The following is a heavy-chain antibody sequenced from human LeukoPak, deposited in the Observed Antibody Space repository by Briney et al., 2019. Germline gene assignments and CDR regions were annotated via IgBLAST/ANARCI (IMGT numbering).Heavy chain of an antibody. D-gene: IGHD3-10*01. CDR3: TRDNSGIDF. Sequence: VASVKVSCKASGYTFTRHAINWVRQAPGQGLEWMGWINTHTGNPRYGQGFTGRFVFSLDTSVNTAYLQINSLKSEDTATYYCTRDNSGIDFWGQGTLVTVSS. CDR1: GYTFTRHA. CDR2: INTHTGNP. J-gene: IGHJ4*02. V-gene: IGHV7-4-1*02.